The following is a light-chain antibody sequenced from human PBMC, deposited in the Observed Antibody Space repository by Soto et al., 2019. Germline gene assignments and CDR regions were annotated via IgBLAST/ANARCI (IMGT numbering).Light chain of an antibody. CDR1: SSEVGSYNY. CDR2: DVS. CDR3: SSYTSSSTLV. V-gene: IGLV2-14*01. J-gene: IGLJ1*01. Sequence: QSVLTQPASVSGSPGQSITISCTGTSSEVGSYNYVSWYQQHPGKAPKLMIYDVSNRPSGVFNRFSGSKSGNTASLTISGLQAEDEADYYCSSYTSSSTLVFGTGTKVTVL.